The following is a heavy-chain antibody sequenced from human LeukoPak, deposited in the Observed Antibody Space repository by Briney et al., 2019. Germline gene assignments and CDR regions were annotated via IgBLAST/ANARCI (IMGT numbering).Heavy chain of an antibody. CDR2: MNPNSGNT. Sequence: ASVKVSCKASGYTFTSYDINWVRQATGQGLEWMGWMNPNSGNTGYAQKFQGRVTITRNTSISTAYMELSSLRSEDTAVYYCARGRDGYSGYASDYYYYMDVWGKGTTVTVSS. V-gene: IGHV1-8*03. D-gene: IGHD5-12*01. CDR3: ARGRDGYSGYASDYYYYMDV. CDR1: GYTFTSYD. J-gene: IGHJ6*03.